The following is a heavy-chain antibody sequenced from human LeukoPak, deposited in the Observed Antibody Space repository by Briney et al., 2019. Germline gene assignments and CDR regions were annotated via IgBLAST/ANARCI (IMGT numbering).Heavy chain of an antibody. Sequence: SETLSLTCTVSGYSISSGYYWGWIRQPPGKGLEWIGSIYHSGSTYYNPSLKSRVTISVDTSKNQFSLKLSSVTAADTAVYYCAREFRFGPEDNWFDPWGQGTLVTVSS. CDR3: AREFRFGPEDNWFDP. CDR1: GYSISSGYY. V-gene: IGHV4-38-2*02. J-gene: IGHJ5*02. CDR2: IYHSGST. D-gene: IGHD3-3*01.